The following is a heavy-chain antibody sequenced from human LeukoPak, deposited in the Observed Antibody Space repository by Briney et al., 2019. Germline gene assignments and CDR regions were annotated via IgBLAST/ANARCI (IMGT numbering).Heavy chain of an antibody. D-gene: IGHD1-26*01. CDR3: ARGQRSYKRCWFDP. CDR1: GGSFSGYY. V-gene: IGHV4-34*01. CDR2: INHSGST. J-gene: IGHJ5*02. Sequence: PSETLSLTCAVYGGSFSGYYWSWIRQPPGKGLEWIGEINHSGSTNYNPSLKSRVTISVNTSKNQFSLKLSSVTAADTAVYYCARGQRSYKRCWFDPWGQGTLVTVSS.